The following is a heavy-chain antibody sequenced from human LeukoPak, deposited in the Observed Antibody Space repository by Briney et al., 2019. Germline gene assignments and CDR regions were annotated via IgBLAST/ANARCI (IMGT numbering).Heavy chain of an antibody. J-gene: IGHJ4*02. CDR1: GGSISSYY. Sequence: SETLSLTCTVSGGSISSYYWSWIRQPAGKGLEWIRRIYTSGSTNYNPSLKSRVTMSVDTSKNQFSLKLSSVTAADTAVYYCAKDGVTMIVVEEITLDYWGQGTLVTVSS. CDR3: AKDGVTMIVVEEITLDY. CDR2: IYTSGST. D-gene: IGHD3-22*01. V-gene: IGHV4-4*07.